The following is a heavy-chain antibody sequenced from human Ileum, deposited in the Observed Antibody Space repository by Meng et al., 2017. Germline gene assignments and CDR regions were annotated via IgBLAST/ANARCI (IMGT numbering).Heavy chain of an antibody. J-gene: IGHJ5*02. V-gene: IGHV4-30-4*01. CDR1: CGSISSGDYY. Sequence: QVQLQESGPGLVKPSQNLSLTCTVSCGSISSGDYYWSWIRQPPGKGLEWIGYIYYSGSTYYNPSLKSRVTISVDTSKNQFSLKLSSVTAADTAVYYCARENTIFGVVWGSWFDPWGQGTLVTVSS. D-gene: IGHD3-3*01. CDR3: ARENTIFGVVWGSWFDP. CDR2: IYYSGST.